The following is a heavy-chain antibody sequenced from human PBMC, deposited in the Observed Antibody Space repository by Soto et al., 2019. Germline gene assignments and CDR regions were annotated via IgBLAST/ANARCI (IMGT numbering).Heavy chain of an antibody. CDR3: ARLSAWFGETDLDY. CDR2: INAGNGNT. Sequence: ASVKVSCKASGYTFTSYAMHWVRQAPGQRLEWMGWINAGNGNTKYSQKFQGRVTITRDTSASTAYMELSSLRSEDTAVYYCARLSAWFGETDLDYWGQGTLVTVSS. V-gene: IGHV1-3*01. J-gene: IGHJ4*02. CDR1: GYTFTSYA. D-gene: IGHD3-10*01.